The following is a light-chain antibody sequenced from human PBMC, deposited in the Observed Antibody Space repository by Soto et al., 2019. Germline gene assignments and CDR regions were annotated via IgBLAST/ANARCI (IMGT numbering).Light chain of an antibody. J-gene: IGKJ1*01. Sequence: ETVLTQSPATLSLSPGERATLSCRASHSVISSNIAWYQQRPGQAPRLLIYGASFRASGVPDRFIDSGSGTDFTLTISRLEPEDFAVYFCQQFGTSTWTFGQGTKVDI. CDR2: GAS. CDR3: QQFGTSTWT. CDR1: HSVISSN. V-gene: IGKV3-20*01.